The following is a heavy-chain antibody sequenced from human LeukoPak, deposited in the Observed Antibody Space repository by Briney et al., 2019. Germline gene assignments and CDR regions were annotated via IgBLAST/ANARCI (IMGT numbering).Heavy chain of an antibody. V-gene: IGHV4-59*01. Sequence: PSETLSLTCTVSGGSISSYYWSWIRQPPGKGLEWIGYIYYSGSTNYNPSLKSRVTISVDTSKNQFSLKLSSVTAADAAVYYCASSLSPSIAVAGTHDYWGQGTLVTVSS. J-gene: IGHJ4*02. CDR2: IYYSGST. CDR3: ASSLSPSIAVAGTHDY. D-gene: IGHD6-19*01. CDR1: GGSISSYY.